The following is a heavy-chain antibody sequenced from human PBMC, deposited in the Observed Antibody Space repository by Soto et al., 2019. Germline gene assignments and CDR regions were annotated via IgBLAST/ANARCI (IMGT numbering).Heavy chain of an antibody. J-gene: IGHJ5*02. CDR3: ARGYCSSTSCYVWFDP. D-gene: IGHD2-2*01. V-gene: IGHV1-18*01. CDR2: ISAYNGNT. Sequence: ASVKVSCKASGYTFTNYGITWVRQAPGQGLEWMGWISAYNGNTNYAQKLQGRVTMTTDTSTSTAYMELRSLRSDDTAVYYCARGYCSSTSCYVWFDPWGQGTLVTVSS. CDR1: GYTFTNYG.